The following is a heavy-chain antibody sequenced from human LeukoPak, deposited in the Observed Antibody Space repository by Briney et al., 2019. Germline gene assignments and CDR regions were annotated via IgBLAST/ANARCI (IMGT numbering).Heavy chain of an antibody. Sequence: PGGSLRLSCVASGFTFSSRDWMTWVRQAPGKGLEWVANIKQDGSEKNYVDSVKGRFTISRDNAKNSVDLQMNSLRVEDTAVYYCARGHSSGWRISTRPLDYWGQGTLVTVSS. CDR2: IKQDGSEK. D-gene: IGHD6-19*01. V-gene: IGHV3-7*01. CDR1: GFTFSSRDW. CDR3: ARGHSSGWRISTRPLDY. J-gene: IGHJ4*02.